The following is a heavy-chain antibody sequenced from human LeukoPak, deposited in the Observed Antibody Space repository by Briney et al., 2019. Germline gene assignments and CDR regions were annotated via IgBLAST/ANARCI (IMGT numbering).Heavy chain of an antibody. D-gene: IGHD3-3*01. V-gene: IGHV3-23*01. CDR2: ISGSGGST. CDR3: AKDQAYYDFWSGYSNFDP. CDR1: GFTFSSYA. Sequence: QTGGSLRLSCAASGFTFSSYAMSWVRQAPGKGLEWVSAISGSGGSTYYADSVKGRFTISRDNSKNTLYLQMNSLRAEDTAVYYCAKDQAYYDFWSGYSNFDPWGQGTLVTASS. J-gene: IGHJ5*02.